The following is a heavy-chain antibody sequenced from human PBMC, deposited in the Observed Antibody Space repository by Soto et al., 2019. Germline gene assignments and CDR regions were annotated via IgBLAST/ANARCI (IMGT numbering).Heavy chain of an antibody. D-gene: IGHD6-6*01. CDR2: ISGSGGST. Sequence: GGSLRLSCAASGFTFSSYAMSWVRQAPGQGLEWVSTISGSGGSTYYADSVKGRFTISRDNSKNTLYLQMNSLRAEDTAGYYCAKEGSSSLQYYYYGMDVWGQGTTVTVSS. CDR1: GFTFSSYA. J-gene: IGHJ6*02. V-gene: IGHV3-23*01. CDR3: AKEGSSSLQYYYYGMDV.